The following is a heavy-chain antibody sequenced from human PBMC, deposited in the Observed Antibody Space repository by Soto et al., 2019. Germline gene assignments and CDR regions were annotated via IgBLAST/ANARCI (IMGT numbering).Heavy chain of an antibody. D-gene: IGHD1-1*01. CDR2: IRSKAYGGTT. CDR1: GFTFGDYA. J-gene: IGHJ6*02. CDR3: TRDWNDVAVDYYYYGMDV. Sequence: GGSLRLSCTASGFTFGDYAMSWFRQAPGKGLEWVGFIRSKAYGGTTEYAASVKGRFTISRDDSKSIAYLQMNSLKTEDTAVYYCTRDWNDVAVDYYYYGMDVWGQGTTVTVSS. V-gene: IGHV3-49*03.